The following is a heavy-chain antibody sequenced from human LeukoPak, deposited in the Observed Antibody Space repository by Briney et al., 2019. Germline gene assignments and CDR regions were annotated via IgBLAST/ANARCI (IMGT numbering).Heavy chain of an antibody. CDR2: INSDGRTT. CDR1: GFTFSTYW. V-gene: IGHV3-74*01. D-gene: IGHD3-3*01. Sequence: GGSLRLSCAASGFTFSTYWMHWVRQAPGKGLVWVSGINSDGRTTTYADSVKGRFTISRDNARSTLYLQMNSLGAEDTAVYYCASRFASSPLWGQGTLVTVSS. CDR3: ASRFASSPL. J-gene: IGHJ4*02.